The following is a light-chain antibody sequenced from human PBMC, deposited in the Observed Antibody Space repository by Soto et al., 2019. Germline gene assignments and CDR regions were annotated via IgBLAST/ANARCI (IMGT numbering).Light chain of an antibody. CDR1: SSDVGSYNF. J-gene: IGLJ1*01. CDR3: SSYTGDRDPYV. V-gene: IGLV2-8*01. Sequence: QSVLNQPPSASGSPGQAVTISCTGTSSDVGSYNFVSWYQQHPGKAPKLLIYEVTKRPSGVPDRFSGSKSANTASPTVSGLQAEDEAEYFCSSYTGDRDPYVFGTGTKVTVL. CDR2: EVT.